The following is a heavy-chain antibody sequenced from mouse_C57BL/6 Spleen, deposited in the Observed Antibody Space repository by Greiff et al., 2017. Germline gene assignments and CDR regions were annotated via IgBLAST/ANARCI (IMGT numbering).Heavy chain of an antibody. V-gene: IGHV1-63*01. Sequence: VQLVESGAELVRPGTSVKMSCKASGYTFTNYWIGWAKQRPGHGLEWIGDIYPGGGYTNYNEKFKGKATLTADKSSSTAYMQFSSLTSEDSAIYYCARGSSYYFDYWGQGTTLTVSS. D-gene: IGHD1-1*01. CDR3: ARGSSYYFDY. J-gene: IGHJ2*01. CDR2: IYPGGGYT. CDR1: GYTFTNYW.